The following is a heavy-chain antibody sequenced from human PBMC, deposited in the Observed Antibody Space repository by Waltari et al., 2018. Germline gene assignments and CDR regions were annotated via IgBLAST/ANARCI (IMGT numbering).Heavy chain of an antibody. CDR2: ISSNGGST. V-gene: IGHV3-64*01. CDR3: ARAVVSSWYSDYYYMDV. J-gene: IGHJ6*03. CDR1: GFTFSSYA. D-gene: IGHD6-13*01. Sequence: EVQLVESGGGLVQPGGSLRLSCAASGFTFSSYAMHWVRQAPGKGLEYVSAISSNGGSTYYANSVKGRFTISRDNSKNTLYLQMGSLRADDMAVYYCARAVVSSWYSDYYYMDVWGKGTTVTISS.